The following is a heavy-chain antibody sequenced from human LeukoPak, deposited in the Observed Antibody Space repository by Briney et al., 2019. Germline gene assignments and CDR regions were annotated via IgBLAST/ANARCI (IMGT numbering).Heavy chain of an antibody. CDR1: GVSVSSGSYY. Sequence: SETLSLTCTVSGVSVSSGSYYWSCIRQPPGKRLEWIGYIYYSGSTNYNPSLKSRVTISVDTSKNHFSLKLSSVTAADTAVYYCAKGTTGAFDIWGQGTMVTVSS. D-gene: IGHD1-1*01. CDR2: IYYSGST. CDR3: AKGTTGAFDI. J-gene: IGHJ3*02. V-gene: IGHV4-61*03.